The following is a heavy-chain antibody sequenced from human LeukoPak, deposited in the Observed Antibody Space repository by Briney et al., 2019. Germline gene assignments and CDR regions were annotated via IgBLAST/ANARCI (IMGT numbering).Heavy chain of an antibody. CDR1: GGSISSYN. Sequence: SETLSLTCTVSGGSISSYNWSWIRQRPGKGLEWIGYIYYSGSTNYNPSLKSRVTISVDTSKNQFSLNLSSVTAADTVVYYCARHTLVAASSFDYWGRGTLVTVSS. D-gene: IGHD2-15*01. CDR2: IYYSGST. J-gene: IGHJ4*02. V-gene: IGHV4-59*08. CDR3: ARHTLVAASSFDY.